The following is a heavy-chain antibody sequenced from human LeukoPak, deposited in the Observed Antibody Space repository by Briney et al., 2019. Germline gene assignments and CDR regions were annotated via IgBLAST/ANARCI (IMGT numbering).Heavy chain of an antibody. Sequence: ASVKVSCKASGYTFTSYGISWVRQAPGQGLEWMGWISAYNGNTNYAQKLQGRVTMTTDTSTSTAYMELRSLRSDDTAVYYCARDPPITMIVVPSPIHASDIWGQGTMVTVSS. J-gene: IGHJ3*02. D-gene: IGHD3-22*01. CDR3: ARDPPITMIVVPSPIHASDI. CDR2: ISAYNGNT. CDR1: GYTFTSYG. V-gene: IGHV1-18*01.